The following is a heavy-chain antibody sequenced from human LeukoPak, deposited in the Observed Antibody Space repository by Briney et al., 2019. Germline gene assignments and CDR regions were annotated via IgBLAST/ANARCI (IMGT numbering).Heavy chain of an antibody. CDR1: GFTFSSYG. D-gene: IGHD6-13*01. V-gene: IGHV3-30*18. Sequence: GRSLRLSCAASGFTFSSYGMHWVRQAPGKGLEWVAVISYDGSNKYYADSVKGRFTISRDNSKNTLYLQMNSLRAEDTVVYYCAKAPFSRQFIRQQLVRFFDYWGQGTLVTVSS. CDR3: AKAPFSRQFIRQQLVRFFDY. CDR2: ISYDGSNK. J-gene: IGHJ4*02.